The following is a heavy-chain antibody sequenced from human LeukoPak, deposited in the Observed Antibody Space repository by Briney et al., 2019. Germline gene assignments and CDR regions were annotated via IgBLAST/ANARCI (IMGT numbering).Heavy chain of an antibody. CDR1: GFTFSSYA. Sequence: PGGSLRLSCAASGFTFSSYAMHWVRQAPGKGLEWVAVISYDGSNKYYAGSVKGRFTISRDNSKNTLYLQTNSLRAEDTAVYYCARFQPAAMGLDYWGQGTLVTVSS. D-gene: IGHD2-2*01. V-gene: IGHV3-30-3*01. CDR3: ARFQPAAMGLDY. J-gene: IGHJ4*02. CDR2: ISYDGSNK.